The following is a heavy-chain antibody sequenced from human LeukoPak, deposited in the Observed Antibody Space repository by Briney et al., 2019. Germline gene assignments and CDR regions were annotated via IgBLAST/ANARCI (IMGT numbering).Heavy chain of an antibody. V-gene: IGHV3-23*01. D-gene: IGHD2-21*01. J-gene: IGHJ4*02. CDR3: SGQSCFRLH. CDR2: ISASGGGT. Sequence: GGSLRLSCAASGFTFSSYLMSWVRQAPGKGLEWVSAISASGGGTYYADSVKGRFTISRDNSKNTLYLQMNSLRAEDTAVYHCSGQSCFRLHWRRRTLVTVSS. CDR1: GFTFSSYL.